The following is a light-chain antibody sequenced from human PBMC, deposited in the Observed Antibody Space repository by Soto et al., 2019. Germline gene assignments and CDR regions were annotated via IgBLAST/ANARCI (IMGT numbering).Light chain of an antibody. CDR3: QQFNNWPQT. CDR2: GAS. V-gene: IGKV3-15*01. Sequence: EIVMTQSPATLSVSPGERATLSCRASQSVSSNLAWYQQKSGQAPRLLIYGASTRATCIPARFSGSGSGTEFTLTISSLQSEDFAVYFCQQFNNWPQTFGQGTKVDI. J-gene: IGKJ1*01. CDR1: QSVSSN.